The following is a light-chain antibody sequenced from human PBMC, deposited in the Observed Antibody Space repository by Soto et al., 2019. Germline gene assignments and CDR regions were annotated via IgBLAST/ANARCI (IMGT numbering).Light chain of an antibody. CDR2: DAS. CDR1: QSISGW. J-gene: IGKJ1*01. Sequence: DIQMTQSPSSLSASVGDSVTITCRASQSISGWLAWYQQKPGEAPKVLIYDASSLESGVPSRFSGSGSGTEFTLTIGSLQPDDFATYYCQHYDSYPWAFGQGTKVEIK. V-gene: IGKV1-5*01. CDR3: QHYDSYPWA.